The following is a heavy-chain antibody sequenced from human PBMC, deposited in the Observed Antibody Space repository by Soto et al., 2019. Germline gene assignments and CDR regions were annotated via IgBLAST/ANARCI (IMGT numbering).Heavy chain of an antibody. J-gene: IGHJ3*02. CDR3: ATWHLREHAYDI. CDR1: GFTVSGKKY. Sequence: DVQLVESGGGLIQPGGSLRLSCAASGFTVSGKKYLAWVRQAPGKGLAWVSALYDVDGTFYADSVKGRFTTSGDSSSTIVYLQMNSLRPDDTAVYYCATWHLREHAYDIWGQGTAVTVSS. CDR2: LYDVDGT. V-gene: IGHV3-53*01. D-gene: IGHD4-17*01.